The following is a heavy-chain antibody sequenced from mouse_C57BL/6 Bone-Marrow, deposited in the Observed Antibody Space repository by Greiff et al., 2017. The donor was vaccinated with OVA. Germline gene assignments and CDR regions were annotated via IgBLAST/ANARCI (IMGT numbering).Heavy chain of an antibody. CDR1: GFSLTSYG. CDR2: IWSGGST. CDR3: ARKNSSYFDY. Sequence: VQLKQSGPGLVQPSQSLSITCTVSGFSLTSYGVHWVRQSPGKGLEWLGVIWSGGSTDYNAAFISRLSISKDNSKSQVFFKMNSLQADDTTIYYCARKNSSYFDYWGQGTTLTVSS. J-gene: IGHJ2*01. V-gene: IGHV2-2*01.